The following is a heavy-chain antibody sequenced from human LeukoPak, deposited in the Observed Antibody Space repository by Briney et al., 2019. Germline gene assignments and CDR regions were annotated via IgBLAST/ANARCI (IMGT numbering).Heavy chain of an antibody. Sequence: GGSLRLSCAASGFTFSNYGMHWVRQAPGKGLEWVAFIRYDGNYKYYADSVKGRFTISRDNSKNTLYLQMNSLRAEDTAVYYCTTDRPFTAGGVINYWGQGTLVTVSS. V-gene: IGHV3-30*02. CDR1: GFTFSNYG. CDR2: IRYDGNYK. D-gene: IGHD2-8*02. CDR3: TTDRPFTAGGVINY. J-gene: IGHJ4*02.